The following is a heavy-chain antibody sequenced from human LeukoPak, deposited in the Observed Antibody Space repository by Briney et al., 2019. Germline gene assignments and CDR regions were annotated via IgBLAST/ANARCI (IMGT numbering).Heavy chain of an antibody. D-gene: IGHD4-11*01. J-gene: IGHJ4*02. CDR3: ARGGDDYLIDY. V-gene: IGHV4-4*07. Sequence: SETLSLTCTVSGGSISSYYWSWIRQPAGKGLGWIGRIYPSGSTKYNPSLKSRVTMSADTSKNQFSLKLSSVTAADTAVFYCARGGDDYLIDYWGQGTLVTVSS. CDR1: GGSISSYY. CDR2: IYPSGST.